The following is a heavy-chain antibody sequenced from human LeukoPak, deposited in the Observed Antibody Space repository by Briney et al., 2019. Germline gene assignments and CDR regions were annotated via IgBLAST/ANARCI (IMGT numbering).Heavy chain of an antibody. CDR2: ISSSSSYI. CDR3: ARKYYYGSGSYYNLFDY. J-gene: IGHJ4*02. D-gene: IGHD3-10*01. V-gene: IGHV3-21*01. Sequence: PGGSLRLSCAASGFTFSSYSMNWVRQAPGKGLEWVSSISSSSSYIYYADSVKGRFTISRDNAKNSLYLQMNSLRAEDTAVYYCARKYYYGSGSYYNLFDYWGQGTLVTVSS. CDR1: GFTFSSYS.